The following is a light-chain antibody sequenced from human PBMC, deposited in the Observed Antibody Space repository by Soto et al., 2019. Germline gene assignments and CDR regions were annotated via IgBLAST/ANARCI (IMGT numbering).Light chain of an antibody. CDR2: GNS. CDR1: SSNIGAGYD. Sequence: QSALTQPPSVSGAPGQRVTISCTGSSSNIGAGYDVHWYQQLPGTAPKLLIYGNSNRPSGVPDRFSGSKSGTSASLAITGLQAEDEADYYSQSYDSSLSVNYVFGTGTKSPS. V-gene: IGLV1-40*01. J-gene: IGLJ1*01. CDR3: QSYDSSLSVNYV.